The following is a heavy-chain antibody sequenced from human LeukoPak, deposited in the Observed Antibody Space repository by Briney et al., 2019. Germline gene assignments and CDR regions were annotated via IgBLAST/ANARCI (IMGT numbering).Heavy chain of an antibody. J-gene: IGHJ5*02. D-gene: IGHD6-13*01. Sequence: GGSLRLSCAASGFTFSSYEMNWVRQAPGKGLEWVSYISSSGSTIYYADSVKGRFTISRDNAKNSLYLQMNSLRAEDTAVYYCASGYSNSPFDPWGQGTLVTVSS. CDR3: ASGYSNSPFDP. CDR1: GFTFSSYE. V-gene: IGHV3-48*03. CDR2: ISSSGSTI.